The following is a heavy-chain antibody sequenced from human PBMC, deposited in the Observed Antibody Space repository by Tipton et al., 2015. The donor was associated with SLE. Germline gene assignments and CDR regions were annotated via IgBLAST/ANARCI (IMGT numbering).Heavy chain of an antibody. V-gene: IGHV6-1*01. J-gene: IGHJ4*02. CDR1: GDSVSSNSAA. D-gene: IGHD3-10*01. Sequence: GLVKPSQTLSLTCAISGDSVSSNSAAWNWIRQSPSRGLEWLGRTYYRSKWSNDYAVSVKSRITINPDTSKNQFSLKVSSVTAADTAVYYCASPITLVRGVTKDYWGQGTLVTVSS. CDR2: TYYRSKWSN. CDR3: ASPITLVRGVTKDY.